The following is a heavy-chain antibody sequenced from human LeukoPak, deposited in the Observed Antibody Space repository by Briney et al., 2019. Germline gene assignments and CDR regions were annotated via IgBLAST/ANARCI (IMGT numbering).Heavy chain of an antibody. CDR3: ASLPRVDILTGYYRDY. D-gene: IGHD3-9*01. Sequence: GGSLRLSCAASGFTFSSNGMHWVRQAPGKGLEWVAIIWYDGSNAYYADSVKGRFTISRDNAKNSLYLQMNSLRAEDTAVYYCASLPRVDILTGYYRDYWGQGTLVTVSS. CDR1: GFTFSSNG. V-gene: IGHV3-33*03. J-gene: IGHJ4*02. CDR2: IWYDGSNA.